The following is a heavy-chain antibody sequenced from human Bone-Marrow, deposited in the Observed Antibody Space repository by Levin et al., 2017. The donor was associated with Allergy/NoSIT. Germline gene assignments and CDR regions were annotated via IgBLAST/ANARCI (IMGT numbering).Heavy chain of an antibody. CDR1: GFTFGDCA. CDR3: TTADSAVKFDY. V-gene: IGHV3-49*04. D-gene: IGHD3-16*02. CDR2: IRDSGFGGTT. Sequence: GSLRLSCRGSGFTFGDCALTWVRQASGKGLEWLGFIRDSGFGGTTEYAASVKGRFTISRDDSKSIAYLQMNDLKIEDTAVYYCTTADSAVKFDYWGQGVQVTVSS. J-gene: IGHJ4*02.